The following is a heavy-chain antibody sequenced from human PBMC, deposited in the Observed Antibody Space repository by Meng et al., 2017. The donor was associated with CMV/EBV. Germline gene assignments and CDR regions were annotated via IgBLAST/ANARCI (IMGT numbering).Heavy chain of an antibody. Sequence: FGDYAMSWIRQPPGRGLEWIGEINHSGSTNYNPSLKSRVTISVDTSKNQFSLKLSSVTAADTAVYYCARVGGGCSSTCCSPIDYWGQGTLVTVSS. CDR1: FGDYA. CDR3: ARVGGGCSSTCCSPIDY. CDR2: INHSGST. V-gene: IGHV4-34*01. D-gene: IGHD2-2*01. J-gene: IGHJ4*02.